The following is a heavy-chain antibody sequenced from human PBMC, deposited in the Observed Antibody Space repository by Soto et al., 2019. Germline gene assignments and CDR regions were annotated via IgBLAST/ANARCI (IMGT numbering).Heavy chain of an antibody. D-gene: IGHD6-13*01. CDR1: GFTFSSYA. J-gene: IGHJ3*02. V-gene: IGHV3-23*01. Sequence: EVQLLESGGGLVQPGGSLRLSCAASGFTFSSYAMSWVRQAPGKGLEWVSGISGSGGSTYYADSVKGRFTISRDNSKTTLYLQMNSLRAEDTAVYYCAKGSGYSSSWYLDAFDIWGQGTMVTVSS. CDR3: AKGSGYSSSWYLDAFDI. CDR2: ISGSGGST.